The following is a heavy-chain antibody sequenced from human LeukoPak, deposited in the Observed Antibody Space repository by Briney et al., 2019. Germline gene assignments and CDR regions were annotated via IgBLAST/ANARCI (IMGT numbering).Heavy chain of an antibody. CDR3: ARACGGDCYLSDY. Sequence: GGSLRLSCAAFGFTFSSYSMNWVRQAAGRGLEWVSSISISSSCIYYADSVKGRFTISRDNAKNSLYLQLNSLRVEDTAVYYCARACGGDCYLSDYWGQGTLVTVSS. D-gene: IGHD2-21*02. V-gene: IGHV3-21*01. J-gene: IGHJ4*02. CDR1: GFTFSSYS. CDR2: ISISSSCI.